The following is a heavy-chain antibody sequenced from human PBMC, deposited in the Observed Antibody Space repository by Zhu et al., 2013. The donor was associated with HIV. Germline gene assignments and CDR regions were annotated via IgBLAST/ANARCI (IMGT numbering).Heavy chain of an antibody. D-gene: IGHD2-15*01. V-gene: IGHV1-18*01. J-gene: IGHJ6*02. CDR3: ARGGDIVMVVAGTRLNYYYGMDV. CDR2: QRLTTVT. Sequence: VQLVQSELSEKPGLSEVSCKASGYTFTTMVSAGCDRPLDKGLSGWVDQRLTTVTQTIAQKLQGRVTVTIDTSTSTAYMELRSLRSDDTAVYYCARGGDIVMVVAGTRLNYYYGMDVWGQGTAVTVSS. CDR1: GYTFTTMV.